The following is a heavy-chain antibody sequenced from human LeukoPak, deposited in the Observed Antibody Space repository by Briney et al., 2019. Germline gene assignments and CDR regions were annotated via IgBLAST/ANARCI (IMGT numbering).Heavy chain of an antibody. CDR1: GGSISSGGYY. CDR3: ASGYYDSSGYDNWFDP. CDR2: IYYSGST. Sequence: PSETLSLTCTVSGGSISSGGYYWSWIRQHPGKGLEWIGYIYYSGSTYYNPSLKSRVTISVDTSKNQFSLKLSSVTAADTAVYYCASGYYDSSGYDNWFDPWGQGILVTVSS. J-gene: IGHJ5*02. D-gene: IGHD3-22*01. V-gene: IGHV4-31*03.